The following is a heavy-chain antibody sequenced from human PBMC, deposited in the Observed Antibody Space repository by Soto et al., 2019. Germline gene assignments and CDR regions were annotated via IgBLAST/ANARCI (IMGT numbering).Heavy chain of an antibody. V-gene: IGHV4-39*01. CDR3: ASFSGATYGDYGGGINY. CDR1: GGSISDSSCY. J-gene: IGHJ4*02. CDR2: VHYSGST. Sequence: SETLSLTCTVSGGSISDSSCYWGWIRQPPGKGLECIGSVHYSGSTDYNPSLKSRVTISVDTSKNQFSLKLTSVTAADTAVYFCASFSGATYGDYGGGINYWGQGTLVTVSS. D-gene: IGHD4-17*01.